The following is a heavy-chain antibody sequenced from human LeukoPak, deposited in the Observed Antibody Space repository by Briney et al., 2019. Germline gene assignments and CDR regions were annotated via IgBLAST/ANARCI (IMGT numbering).Heavy chain of an antibody. Sequence: ASVKVSCKASGGTFSSYAISWVRQAPGQGLEWMGWINPNSSGTNYAQKFQGRVTMTRDTSISTAYMELSRLRSDDTAVYYCARGEQLGQTEVLDYWGQGTLVTVSS. CDR3: ARGEQLGQTEVLDY. J-gene: IGHJ4*02. CDR2: INPNSSGT. D-gene: IGHD6-13*01. V-gene: IGHV1-2*02. CDR1: GGTFSSYA.